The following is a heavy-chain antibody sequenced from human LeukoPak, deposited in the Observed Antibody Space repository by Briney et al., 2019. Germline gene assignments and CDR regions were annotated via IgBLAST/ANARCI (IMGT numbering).Heavy chain of an antibody. Sequence: GASVKVSCKASGGTFSSYAISWVRQAPGQGLEWMGGIIPIFGTANYAQKFQGRVTITADESTSTAYMGLSSLRSEDTAVYYCARDPGAAAGRGTGFDYWGQGTLVTVSS. V-gene: IGHV1-69*01. J-gene: IGHJ4*02. D-gene: IGHD6-13*01. CDR1: GGTFSSYA. CDR2: IIPIFGTA. CDR3: ARDPGAAAGRGTGFDY.